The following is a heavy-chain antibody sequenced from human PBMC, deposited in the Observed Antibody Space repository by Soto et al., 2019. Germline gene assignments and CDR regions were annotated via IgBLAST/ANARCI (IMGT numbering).Heavy chain of an antibody. CDR3: ARDGFLAGYSGYGETDY. CDR2: IYYSGST. Sequence: TLSLTCTVSGGSISSGDYYWSWIRQPPGKGLEWIGYIYYSGSTYYNPSLKSRVTISVDTSKNQFSLKLSSVTAADTAVYYCARDGFLAGYSGYGETDYWGQGTLVTVSS. CDR1: GGSISSGDYY. V-gene: IGHV4-30-4*01. J-gene: IGHJ4*02. D-gene: IGHD5-12*01.